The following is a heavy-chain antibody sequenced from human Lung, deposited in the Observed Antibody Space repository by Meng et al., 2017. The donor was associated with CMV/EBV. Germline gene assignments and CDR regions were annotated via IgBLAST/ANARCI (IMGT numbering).Heavy chain of an antibody. CDR3: AKDRLSSSSWYYYYYGMDV. CDR2: IRYDGSNK. J-gene: IGHJ6*02. Sequence: GGSXRLXCAASGFTFSSYGMHWVRQAPGKGLEWVAFIRYDGSNKYYADSVKGRFTISRDNSKNTLYLQMNSLRAEDTAVYYCAKDRLSSSSWYYYYYGMDVWXQGTXANGAS. CDR1: GFTFSSYG. D-gene: IGHD6-13*01. V-gene: IGHV3-30*02.